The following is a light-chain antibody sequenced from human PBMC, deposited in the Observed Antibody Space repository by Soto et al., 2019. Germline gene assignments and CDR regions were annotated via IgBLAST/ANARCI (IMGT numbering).Light chain of an antibody. Sequence: EVVMTQSPATLSVSPGERATHSCRASQSVSSNLAWYQQKPGQAPRLLIYGASTRATGIPARFSGSGSGTEFTLIISSLQSEDFAVYYCQQYNNWPPEWTFGQGTKV. CDR1: QSVSSN. J-gene: IGKJ1*01. CDR3: QQYNNWPPEWT. CDR2: GAS. V-gene: IGKV3-15*01.